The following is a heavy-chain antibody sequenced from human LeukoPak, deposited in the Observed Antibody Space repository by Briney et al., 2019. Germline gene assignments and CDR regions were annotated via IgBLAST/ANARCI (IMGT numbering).Heavy chain of an antibody. J-gene: IGHJ1*01. CDR1: GFTFSSYA. D-gene: IGHD3-10*01. V-gene: IGHV3-30*04. CDR3: AKDRGSGRPYPPQH. Sequence: PGGSLRLSCAASGFTFSSYAMHWVRQAPGKGLEWVAVISYDGSNKYYADSVKGRFTISRDNSKNTLYLQMNSLRAEDTAVYYCAKDRGSGRPYPPQHWGQGTLVTVSS. CDR2: ISYDGSNK.